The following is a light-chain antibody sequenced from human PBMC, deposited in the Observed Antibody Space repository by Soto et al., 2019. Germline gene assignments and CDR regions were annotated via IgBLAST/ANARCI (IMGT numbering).Light chain of an antibody. CDR1: SSDVGGSDH. J-gene: IGLJ1*01. Sequence: QSALTQPASVSGSPGQSITVSCTGTSSDVGGSDHVNWYQQHPGKAPKLMIFDVSNRPSGVSTRFSGSKSGNAASLTISGLQAEDEADYYCCSFTSSNTHVFGTGTKLTVL. CDR3: CSFTSSNTHV. V-gene: IGLV2-14*03. CDR2: DVS.